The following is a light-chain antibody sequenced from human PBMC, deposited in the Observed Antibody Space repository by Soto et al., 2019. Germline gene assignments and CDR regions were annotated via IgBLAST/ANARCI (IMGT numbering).Light chain of an antibody. CDR1: SSDVGGYNY. V-gene: IGLV2-11*01. Sequence: QSVLTQPRSVSGSTGQSVTNSCIGTSSDVGGYNYVSWYQQHPGKAPKLMIYDVSKRPSGVPDRFSGSKSGNTASLTISGLQAEDEADYYCCSYAVFGTGTKVTVL. J-gene: IGLJ1*01. CDR3: CSYAV. CDR2: DVS.